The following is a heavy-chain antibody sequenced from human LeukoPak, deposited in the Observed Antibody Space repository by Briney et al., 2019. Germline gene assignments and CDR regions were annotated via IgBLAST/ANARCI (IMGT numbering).Heavy chain of an antibody. CDR3: ARDLKRSRARWENLGFDP. Sequence: ASVKVSCKASGYTLTGHNMHWVRQAPGQGLEWMGWINIYNSNTNYAQKLQGRVTMTTDTSTSTAYMELRSLRSDDTAVYYCARDLKRSRARWENLGFDPWGQGTLVTVSS. CDR1: GYTLTGHN. J-gene: IGHJ5*02. CDR2: INIYNSNT. D-gene: IGHD1-26*01. V-gene: IGHV1-18*04.